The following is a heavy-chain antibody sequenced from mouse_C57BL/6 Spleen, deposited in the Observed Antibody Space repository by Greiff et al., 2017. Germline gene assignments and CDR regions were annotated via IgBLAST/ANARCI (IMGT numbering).Heavy chain of an antibody. CDR2: IHPNSGST. CDR3: AGYGSSYWYFDV. CDR1: GYTFTSYW. D-gene: IGHD1-1*01. J-gene: IGHJ1*03. Sequence: QVQLQQPGAELVKPGASVKLSCKASGYTFTSYWMHWVKQRPGQGLEWIGMIHPNSGSTNYNEKFKSKATLTVDKSSGTAYMELSSLTSEDSAVYYCAGYGSSYWYFDVWGTGTTVTVSS. V-gene: IGHV1-64*01.